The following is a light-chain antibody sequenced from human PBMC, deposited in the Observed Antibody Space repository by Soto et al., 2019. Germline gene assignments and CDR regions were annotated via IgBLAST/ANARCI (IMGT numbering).Light chain of an antibody. CDR3: QQYGSSPRIT. V-gene: IGKV3-20*01. CDR1: QSVSSSY. CDR2: GAS. Sequence: EIVLTQSPGTLSLSPGERATLSCRASQSVSSSYLAWYQQKTGQAHRLLIYGASSRATGIPDRFSGSGSGTDFTLTISRLEPEDFAVYYCQQYGSSPRITFGQGTRLEIK. J-gene: IGKJ5*01.